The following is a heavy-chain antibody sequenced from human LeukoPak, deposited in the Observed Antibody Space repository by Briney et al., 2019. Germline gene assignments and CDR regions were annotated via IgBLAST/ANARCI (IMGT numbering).Heavy chain of an antibody. V-gene: IGHV1-2*02. D-gene: IGHD3-22*01. CDR2: INPNSGGT. J-gene: IGHJ4*02. Sequence: ASVKVSCKASGYTFTGYYMHWVRQAPGQGLEWMGWINPNSGGTNYAQKFQGRVTMTRDTSISTAYMELSRLRSEDTAVYYCARGGGPPYYYDSSGYYLRSGCFDYWGQGTLVTVSS. CDR1: GYTFTGYY. CDR3: ARGGGPPYYYDSSGYYLRSGCFDY.